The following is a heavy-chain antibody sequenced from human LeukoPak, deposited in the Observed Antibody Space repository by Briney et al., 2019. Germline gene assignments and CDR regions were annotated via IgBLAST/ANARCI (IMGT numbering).Heavy chain of an antibody. CDR3: ARGMTVAANWFDP. Sequence: GGSLRLSCAASGFTFSSYWMNWVRQAPGKGPEWGANIKEEGSYKYYVESVKGRFTISRDNAKNALYLQMNSLRAEDTAVYYCARGMTVAANWFDPWGQGTLVTVSS. CDR2: IKEEGSYK. V-gene: IGHV3-7*04. CDR1: GFTFSSYW. D-gene: IGHD6-19*01. J-gene: IGHJ5*02.